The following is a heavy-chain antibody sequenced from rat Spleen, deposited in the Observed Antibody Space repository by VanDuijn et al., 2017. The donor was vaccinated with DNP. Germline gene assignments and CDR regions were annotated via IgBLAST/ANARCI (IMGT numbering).Heavy chain of an antibody. CDR1: GFTFSDYF. D-gene: IGHD1-4*01. Sequence: EVQLVESGGDLVQPGRSLKLSCAASGFTFSDYFMAWVRQAPTKGLEWVASISTSGSRTYYPDSVKGRFTISRDDAKSSLYLQMNSLKSEDTATYYCARRDYPVPAYWGQGTLVTVSS. J-gene: IGHJ3*01. CDR2: ISTSGSRT. V-gene: IGHV5-25*01. CDR3: ARRDYPVPAY.